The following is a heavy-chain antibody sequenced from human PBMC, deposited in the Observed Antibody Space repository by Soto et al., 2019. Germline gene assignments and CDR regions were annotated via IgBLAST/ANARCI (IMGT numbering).Heavy chain of an antibody. CDR2: ISGSGGST. V-gene: IGHV3-23*01. D-gene: IGHD3-22*01. CDR3: AKDREVVIYNWFDP. J-gene: IGHJ5*02. CDR1: VFTFISYA. Sequence: GWSLRLSCASSVFTFISYAMSWVRQAPGKGLEWVSAISGSGGSTYYADSVKGRFTISRDNSKNTLYLQMNSLRAEDTAVYYCAKDREVVIYNWFDPWGQGTLVTVSS.